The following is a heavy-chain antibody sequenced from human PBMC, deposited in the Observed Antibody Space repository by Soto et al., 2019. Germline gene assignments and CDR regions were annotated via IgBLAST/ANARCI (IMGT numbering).Heavy chain of an antibody. V-gene: IGHV3-53*04. J-gene: IGHJ6*03. CDR1: GFTVSSNY. CDR2: IYSGGST. Sequence: GGSLRLSCAASGFTVSSNYMSWVRQAPGKGLEWVSVIYSGGSTYYADSVKGRFTISRHNSKNTLYLQMNSLRAEDTAVYYCARESSDYYYYYMDVWGKGTTVTVPS. CDR3: ARESSDYYYYYMDV.